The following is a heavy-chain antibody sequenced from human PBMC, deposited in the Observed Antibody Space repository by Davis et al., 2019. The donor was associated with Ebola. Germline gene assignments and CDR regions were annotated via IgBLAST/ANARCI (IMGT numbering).Heavy chain of an antibody. V-gene: IGHV4-39*01. D-gene: IGHD3-9*01. Sequence: SETLSLTCTVSGGSISSSSYYWGWIRQPPGKGLEWIGSIYYSGSTYYNPSLKSRVTISVDTSKNQFSLKLSSVTAADTAVYYCARHARGVTTDWFDPWGQGTMVTVSS. J-gene: IGHJ3*01. CDR2: IYYSGST. CDR1: GGSISSSSYY. CDR3: ARHARGVTTDWFDP.